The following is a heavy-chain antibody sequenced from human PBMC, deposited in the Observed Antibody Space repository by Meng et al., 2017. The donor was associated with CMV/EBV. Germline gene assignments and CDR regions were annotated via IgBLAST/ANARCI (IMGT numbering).Heavy chain of an antibody. J-gene: IGHJ4*02. D-gene: IGHD5-12*01. CDR2: ISSSSSYI. V-gene: IGHV3-21*01. CDR1: GFTFSSYS. CDR3: ARESEGPSQPFYSGYDLDYFDY. Sequence: LSLTCAASGFTFSSYSMNWVRQAPGKGLEWVSSISSSSSYIYYADSVKGRFTISRDNAKNSLYLQMNSLRAEDTAVYYCARESEGPSQPFYSGYDLDYFDYWGQGTLVTVSS.